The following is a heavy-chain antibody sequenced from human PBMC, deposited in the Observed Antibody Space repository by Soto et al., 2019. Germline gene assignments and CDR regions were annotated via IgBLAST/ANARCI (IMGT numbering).Heavy chain of an antibody. CDR3: AIEFPYYVSSDSYLDY. V-gene: IGHV6-1*01. CDR1: GDSVSGNSAA. CDR2: TYYRSRLYN. J-gene: IGHJ4*02. D-gene: IGHD3-16*01. Sequence: SPTLSVTCVISGDSVSGNSAAWNWIRQSPSRGLEWLRRTYYRSRLYNDYAVSVKSRITVTPDTSKNQFSLHLNSVTPEDTAVYYSAIEFPYYVSSDSYLDYWGQGALVTVSS.